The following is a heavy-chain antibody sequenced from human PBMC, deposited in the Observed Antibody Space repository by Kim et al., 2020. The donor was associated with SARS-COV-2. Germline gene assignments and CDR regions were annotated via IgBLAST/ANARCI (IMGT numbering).Heavy chain of an antibody. CDR1: GGSVSSGSHY. Sequence: SETLSLTCAVSGGSVSSGSHYWSWIRQSPGNRPEWIGDIYYTGSTRYFPSLKSRVTISLDTSKNQISLKMNSVTAADTAVYFCAGGEYGHDAFDICGQ. V-gene: IGHV4-61*01. CDR3: AGGEYGHDAFDI. J-gene: IGHJ3*02. D-gene: IGHD3-16*01. CDR2: IYYTGST.